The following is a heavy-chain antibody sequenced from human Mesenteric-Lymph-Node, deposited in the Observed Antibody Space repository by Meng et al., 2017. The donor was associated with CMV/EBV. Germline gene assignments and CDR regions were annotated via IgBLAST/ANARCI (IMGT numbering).Heavy chain of an antibody. D-gene: IGHD2-15*01. J-gene: IGHJ4*02. Sequence: GESLKISCAASGFTFSNYWMSWVRQAPGKGPEWVANIKEDGSEKYYVGSVKGRFTISRDNAKNSLYLQMNSLRTEDTALYFCARDPTPAQKDYWGQGTLVTVSS. CDR2: IKEDGSEK. V-gene: IGHV3-7*01. CDR1: GFTFSNYW. CDR3: ARDPTPAQKDY.